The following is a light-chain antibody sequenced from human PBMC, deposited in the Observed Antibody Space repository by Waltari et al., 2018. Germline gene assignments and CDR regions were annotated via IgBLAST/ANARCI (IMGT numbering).Light chain of an antibody. CDR1: QDIRNW. CDR2: ATS. J-gene: IGKJ3*01. V-gene: IGKV1-12*01. Sequence: DIQTTQSPSSVSASVGDRVTITCRASQDIRNWLAWYQQKPGKAPNLLIYATSSLQTGVPSRFSGSGSGTEFTLTISSLQPEDFATYYCQQANSFPITFGPGTKVDIK. CDR3: QQANSFPIT.